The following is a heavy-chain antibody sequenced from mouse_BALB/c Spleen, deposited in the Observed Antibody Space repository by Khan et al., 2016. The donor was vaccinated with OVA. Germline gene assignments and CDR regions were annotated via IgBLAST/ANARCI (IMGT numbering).Heavy chain of an antibody. V-gene: IGHV14-3*02. J-gene: IGHJ3*01. CDR2: IDPPNDDS. Sequence: EVQLQQSGAELVKPGASVKLSCSASGFNIKDTYIHWMKQRPEQGLEWIGRIDPPNDDSKYGPKFQAKATLTADTSSNTAYLQLSSLTSEDPAVYYCATRYGNPFAFWGQGTLVSVSA. D-gene: IGHD2-1*01. CDR3: ATRYGNPFAF. CDR1: GFNIKDTY.